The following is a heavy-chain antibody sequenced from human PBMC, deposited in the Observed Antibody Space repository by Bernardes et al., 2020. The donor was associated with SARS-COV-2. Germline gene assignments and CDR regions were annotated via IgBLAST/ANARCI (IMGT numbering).Heavy chain of an antibody. D-gene: IGHD4-4*01. CDR2: IYPGDSDT. CDR1: GYSFTSYW. Sequence: GESLKISCKGSGYSFTSYWIGWVRQMPGKGLEWMGIIYPGDSDTRYSPSFEGQVTISADKSITTAYLQWSSLKASDTAMYYCARAPPDYNPLNFDSWGQGTLVTVSS. J-gene: IGHJ4*02. CDR3: ARAPPDYNPLNFDS. V-gene: IGHV5-51*01.